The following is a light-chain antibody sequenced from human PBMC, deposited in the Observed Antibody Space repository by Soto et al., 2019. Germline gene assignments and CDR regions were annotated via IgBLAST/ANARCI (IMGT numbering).Light chain of an antibody. CDR1: QSVLYSSNNKKY. CDR2: WAS. V-gene: IGKV4-1*01. Sequence: DIVMSQSPDSRAVSLGERATINCKASQSVLYSSNNKKYLAWYQQKPGQPTKLLMYWASTRESGVPGRLSRSGSGTDFTLTICSLQAEHVAVYYCQQYDTTPTTFGPGTKVDIK. J-gene: IGKJ3*01. CDR3: QQYDTTPTT.